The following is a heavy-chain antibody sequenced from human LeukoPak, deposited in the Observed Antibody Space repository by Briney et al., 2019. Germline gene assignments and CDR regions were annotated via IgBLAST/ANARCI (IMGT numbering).Heavy chain of an antibody. V-gene: IGHV4-4*09. CDR2: IYTSGST. Sequence: SETLSLTCTVSGGSISSYYWSWIRQPPGKGLEWIGYIYTSGSTNYNPSLKSRVTISVDTSKDQFSLKLSSVTAADTAVYYCARQGYSSGWSPVYYMDVWGKGTTVTVSS. J-gene: IGHJ6*03. CDR1: GGSISSYY. CDR3: ARQGYSSGWSPVYYMDV. D-gene: IGHD6-19*01.